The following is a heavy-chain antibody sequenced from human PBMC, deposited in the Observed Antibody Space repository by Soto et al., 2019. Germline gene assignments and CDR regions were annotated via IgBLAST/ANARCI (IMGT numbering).Heavy chain of an antibody. CDR1: GFTFSRYG. D-gene: IGHD4-4*01. CDR2: ISYDGSNK. CDR3: AKPNDYSNYNNWFDP. Sequence: GGSLRLSCAASGFTFSRYGMHWVRQAPGKGLEWVAVISYDGSNKYYADSVKGRFTISRDNSKNTLYLQMNSLRAEDTAVYYCAKPNDYSNYNNWFDPWGQGTLVTVSS. V-gene: IGHV3-30*18. J-gene: IGHJ5*02.